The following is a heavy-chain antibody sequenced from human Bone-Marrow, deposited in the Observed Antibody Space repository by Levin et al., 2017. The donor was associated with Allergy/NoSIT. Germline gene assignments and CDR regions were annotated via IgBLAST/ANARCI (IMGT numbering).Heavy chain of an antibody. J-gene: IGHJ5*02. CDR3: AGCYTSGWYWLDP. V-gene: IGHV4-59*01. CDR2: ISHAGST. CDR1: GGXXGXSD. Sequence: PSETLSLTCTVSGGXXGXSDWXXXXXXXXKGLEWIGFISHAGSTNYNPSLKSRVSISVDTSKNQFFLKLQSVTAADTAVYYCAGCYTSGWYWLDPWGQGTLVSVSS. D-gene: IGHD6-19*01.